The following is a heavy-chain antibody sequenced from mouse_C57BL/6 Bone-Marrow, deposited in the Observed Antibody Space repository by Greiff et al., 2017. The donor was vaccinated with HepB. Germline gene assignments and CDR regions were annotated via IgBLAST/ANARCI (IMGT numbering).Heavy chain of an antibody. Sequence: VQLQESGAELVRPGTSVKVSCKASGYAFTNYLIEWVKQRPGQGLEWIGVINPGSGGTNYNEKFKGKATLTADKSSSTAYMQLSSLTSEDSAVYFCARGDYYVSSSVWGTGTTVTVSS. D-gene: IGHD1-1*01. CDR3: ARGDYYVSSSV. V-gene: IGHV1-54*01. J-gene: IGHJ1*03. CDR2: INPGSGGT. CDR1: GYAFTNYL.